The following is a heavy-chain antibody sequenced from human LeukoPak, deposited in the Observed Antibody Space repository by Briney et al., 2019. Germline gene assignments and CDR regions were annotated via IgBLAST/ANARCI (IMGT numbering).Heavy chain of an antibody. V-gene: IGHV1-69*05. CDR3: ARDSSGWSLLY. D-gene: IGHD6-19*01. Sequence: VASVKVSCKASGGTFSSYAISWVRQAPGQGLEWMGGIIPIFGTANYAQKFQGRVTMTRDTSISTAYMELSRLRSDDTAVYYCARDSSGWSLLYWGQGTLVTVSS. CDR1: GGTFSSYA. J-gene: IGHJ4*02. CDR2: IIPIFGTA.